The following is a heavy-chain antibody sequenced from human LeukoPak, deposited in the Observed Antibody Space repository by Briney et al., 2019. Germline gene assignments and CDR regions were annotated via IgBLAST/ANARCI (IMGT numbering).Heavy chain of an antibody. Sequence: SETLSLTCTVSGGSISSYYWSWIRQPPGKGLEWIGEIYHSGSTNYNPSLKSRVTISVDKSKNQFSLKLSSVTAADTAVYYCASILAVAGTPPYFDYWGQGTLVTVSS. D-gene: IGHD6-19*01. J-gene: IGHJ4*02. CDR1: GGSISSYY. CDR3: ASILAVAGTPPYFDY. V-gene: IGHV4-59*12. CDR2: IYHSGST.